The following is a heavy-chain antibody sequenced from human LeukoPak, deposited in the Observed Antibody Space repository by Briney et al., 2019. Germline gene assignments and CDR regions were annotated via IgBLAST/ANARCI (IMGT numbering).Heavy chain of an antibody. J-gene: IGHJ5*02. CDR3: ARVILDYDILTGYYGDNWFDP. CDR2: VYYSGST. Sequence: PSETLSLTCTVSGGSISSYYWSWIRQPPGKGLEWIGYVYYSGSTNYNASLKSRVTISVDTSKNQFSLKLSSVTAADTAVYYCARVILDYDILTGYYGDNWFDPWGQGTLVTVSS. V-gene: IGHV4-59*01. D-gene: IGHD3-9*01. CDR1: GGSISSYY.